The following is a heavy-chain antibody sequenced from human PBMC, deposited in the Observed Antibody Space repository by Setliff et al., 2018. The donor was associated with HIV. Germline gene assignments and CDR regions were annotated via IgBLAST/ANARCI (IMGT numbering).Heavy chain of an antibody. CDR3: ARVLNPSDAFDI. V-gene: IGHV4-34*01. Sequence: PSETLSLTCAVFGGSFTDYYWIWIRQPPGKGLEWIGSIYYSGSTYYNPSLKSRFTISVDTSKNQFSLKVNSVTAADTAVYYCARVLNPSDAFDIWGQGTMVTVSS. CDR2: IYYSGST. J-gene: IGHJ3*02. CDR1: GGSFTDYY.